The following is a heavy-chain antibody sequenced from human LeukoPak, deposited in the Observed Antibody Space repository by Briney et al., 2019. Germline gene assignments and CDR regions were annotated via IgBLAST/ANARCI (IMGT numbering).Heavy chain of an antibody. CDR3: AKREGPMSGSYDYFDP. V-gene: IGHV4-4*09. J-gene: IGHJ5*02. Sequence: KPSETLSLTCTVSGGSISGYYWSWIRQPPGQGLEWIAYIHSNGYTNYNPSLKSRVTISVDTSNNQFSLKVTSVTAADTAMYYCAKREGPMSGSYDYFDPWGQGTLVTVSS. CDR1: GGSISGYY. D-gene: IGHD1-26*01. CDR2: IHSNGYT.